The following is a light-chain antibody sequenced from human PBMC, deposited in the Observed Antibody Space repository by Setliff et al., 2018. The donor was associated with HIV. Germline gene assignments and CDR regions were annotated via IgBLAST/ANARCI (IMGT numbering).Light chain of an antibody. CDR1: SSDVGSYNL. CDR2: EVN. Sequence: QSALTQPASVSGSPRQSITISCTGTSSDVGSYNLVSWYQQHPGKAPKLMIYEVNKRPSGVSYRFSGSKSGNTASLTISGLQAEDEADYYCCSYAGSSTYVFGTGTKVTVL. J-gene: IGLJ1*01. CDR3: CSYAGSSTYV. V-gene: IGLV2-23*02.